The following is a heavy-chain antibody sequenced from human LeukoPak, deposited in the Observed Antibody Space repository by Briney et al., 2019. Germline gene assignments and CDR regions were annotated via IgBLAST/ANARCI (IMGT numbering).Heavy chain of an antibody. V-gene: IGHV4-38-2*02. J-gene: IGHJ4*02. CDR2: IYHSGST. Sequence: SETLSLTCTVSGGSISSYYWSWIRQPPGKGLEWIGSIYHSGSTYYNPSLKSRVTISVDTSKNQFSLKLSSVTAADTAVYYCARVGTTGSYVDYWGQGTLVTVSS. CDR1: GGSISSYY. D-gene: IGHD1-7*01. CDR3: ARVGTTGSYVDY.